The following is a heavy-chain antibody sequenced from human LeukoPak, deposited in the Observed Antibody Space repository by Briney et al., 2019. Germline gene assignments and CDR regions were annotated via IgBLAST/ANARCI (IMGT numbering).Heavy chain of an antibody. D-gene: IGHD2-21*01. CDR1: GGSISSGGYY. Sequence: SQTLSLTCTVSGGSISSGGYYWRWIRQHPGKGLEWIGYIYYSGSTYYNPSLKSRVTISVYTSKNQFSLKLSSVTAADTAVYYCARKRNSSPFVFDYWGQGTLVTVSS. CDR2: IYYSGST. CDR3: ARKRNSSPFVFDY. J-gene: IGHJ4*02. V-gene: IGHV4-31*03.